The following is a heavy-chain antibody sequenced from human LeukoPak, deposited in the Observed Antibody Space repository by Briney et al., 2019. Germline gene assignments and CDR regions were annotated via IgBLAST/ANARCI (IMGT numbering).Heavy chain of an antibody. D-gene: IGHD6-6*01. Sequence: GASVKVSCKASGYTFTVYYMHWVRQAPGQGLEWMGGIIPIFGTANYAQKFQGRVTITADKSTSTAYMELSSLRSEDTAVYYCARDGSSSSELGYWGQGTLVTVSS. CDR1: GYTFTVYY. CDR2: IIPIFGTA. J-gene: IGHJ4*02. CDR3: ARDGSSSSELGY. V-gene: IGHV1-69*06.